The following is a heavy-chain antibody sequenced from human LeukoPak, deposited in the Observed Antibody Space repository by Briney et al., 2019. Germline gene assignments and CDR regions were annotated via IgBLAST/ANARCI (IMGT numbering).Heavy chain of an antibody. CDR1: GFTFDDYA. J-gene: IGHJ4*02. CDR2: INWNSGSI. V-gene: IGHV3-9*01. D-gene: IGHD3-22*01. Sequence: GGSLRLSCAASGFTFDDYAMYWVRQAPGKGLEWVSGINWNSGSIGYADSVKGRFTLSRDNAKNSLYLQMYSLRAEDTALYYCAKGDYLDSSGYYFDYWGQGTLVTVSS. CDR3: AKGDYLDSSGYYFDY.